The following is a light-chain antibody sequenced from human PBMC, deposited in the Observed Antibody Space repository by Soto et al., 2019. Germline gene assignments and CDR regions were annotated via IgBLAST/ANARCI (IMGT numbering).Light chain of an antibody. Sequence: QSVLTQPASLSGSPGQSITISCTGTSSDVGGYKYVSWYQQHPGKAPKLMIYDVSNRPSGVSSRFSGSRSGNTASLTISGLQAEDEADYYCSSYTSSSTYVFGTGTKVTVL. J-gene: IGLJ1*01. CDR3: SSYTSSSTYV. CDR1: SSDVGGYKY. V-gene: IGLV2-14*01. CDR2: DVS.